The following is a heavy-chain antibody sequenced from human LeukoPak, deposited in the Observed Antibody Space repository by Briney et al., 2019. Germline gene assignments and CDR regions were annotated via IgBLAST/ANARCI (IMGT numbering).Heavy chain of an antibody. D-gene: IGHD6-13*01. V-gene: IGHV2-5*01. CDR2: IYWNDDK. J-gene: IGHJ4*02. Sequence: ESGPTLVNPTPTLTLTCTFSGFSLSTSGVGAGWIRQPPGKALEWLALIYWNDDKRYSPSLKSRLTITKDTSKNQVVLTMTNMDPVDTATYYCAHEVTVEAATGTHYWGQGTMVTVSS. CDR3: AHEVTVEAATGTHY. CDR1: GFSLSTSGVG.